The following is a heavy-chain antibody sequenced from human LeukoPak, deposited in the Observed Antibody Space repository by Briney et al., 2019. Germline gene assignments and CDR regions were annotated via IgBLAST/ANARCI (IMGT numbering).Heavy chain of an antibody. J-gene: IGHJ3*02. D-gene: IGHD6-19*01. CDR3: AKQEVGSGCYDAFDI. CDR2: ISGSGGST. CDR1: GGSISRYY. V-gene: IGHV3-23*01. Sequence: ETLSLTCAVSGGSISRYYWSWVRQAPGKGLEWVSGISGSGGSTYYADSVKGRFTISRDNSKNTLYLQMNSLRAEDTAVYYCAKQEVGSGCYDAFDIWGQGTMVIVSS.